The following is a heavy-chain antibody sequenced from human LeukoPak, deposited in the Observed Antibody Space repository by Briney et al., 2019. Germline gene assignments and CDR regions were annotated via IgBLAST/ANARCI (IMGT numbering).Heavy chain of an antibody. J-gene: IGHJ5*02. CDR1: GYTFTSYG. CDR2: ISAYNGNT. V-gene: IGHV1-18*01. CDR3: ARESSSGWHNWFDP. D-gene: IGHD6-19*01. Sequence: ASVKVSCKASGYTFTSYGISWVRQAPGQGLEWMGWISAYNGNTNYAQKLQGRVTMSTDTSTSTAYMELRSLRSDDTAVYYCARESSSGWHNWFDPWGQGTLVTVSS.